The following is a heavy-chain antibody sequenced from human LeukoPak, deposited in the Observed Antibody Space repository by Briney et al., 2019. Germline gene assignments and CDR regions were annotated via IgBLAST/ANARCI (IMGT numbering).Heavy chain of an antibody. Sequence: GESLKISCKGSGFTFTNYWIGWVRQMPGEGLECMGIIYPGDSDTRYSPSFQGQVTISADKSISTAFLHWSSLKASDTAMYYCARVSMIIGDTFDIWGQGTMVTVSS. CDR2: IYPGDSDT. CDR1: GFTFTNYW. CDR3: ARVSMIIGDTFDI. V-gene: IGHV5-51*01. J-gene: IGHJ3*02. D-gene: IGHD3-22*01.